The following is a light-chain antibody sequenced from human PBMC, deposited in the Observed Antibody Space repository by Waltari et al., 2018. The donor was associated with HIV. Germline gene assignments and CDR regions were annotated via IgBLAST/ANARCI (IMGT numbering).Light chain of an antibody. CDR2: AAS. V-gene: IGKV1-9*01. J-gene: IGKJ4*01. Sequence: DIQLIQSPNFLSASVGDRVTFTCRASQGISSYLAWYQQKSGKAPKLLIYAASTLQYGVPSRFSGSGSGTDFTLTISRLEPEDFAVYYCQQDGSSPRLTFGGGTKVEIK. CDR3: QQDGSSPRLT. CDR1: QGISSY.